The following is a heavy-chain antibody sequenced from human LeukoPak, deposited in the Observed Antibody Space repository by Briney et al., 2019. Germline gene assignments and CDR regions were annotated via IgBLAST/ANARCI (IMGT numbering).Heavy chain of an antibody. J-gene: IGHJ4*02. CDR3: ARALNGYFYAFNS. CDR1: GGSISSGEYY. V-gene: IGHV4-30-4*01. Sequence: SQTLSLTCTVSGGSISSGEYYWSWIRQPPGKGLEWIGYFSYTGSTYYNPSVKSRVSISVDTSKNQFSLKLTSVTAADTAVYYCARALNGYFYAFNSWGQGTLVTVSS. CDR2: FSYTGST. D-gene: IGHD2/OR15-2a*01.